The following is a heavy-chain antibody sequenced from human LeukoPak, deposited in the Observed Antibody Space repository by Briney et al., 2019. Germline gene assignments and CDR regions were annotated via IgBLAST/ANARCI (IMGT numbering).Heavy chain of an antibody. D-gene: IGHD2-15*01. CDR1: GFTFSSYS. CDR2: ISSSSSHI. Sequence: GGSLRLSCAASGFTFSSYSMNWVRQAPGKGLEWVSSISSSSSHIYYADSVKGRFTISRDNAKNSLYLQMNSLRAEDTAVYYCARAYCSGGSCYRSFDYWGQGTLVTVSS. CDR3: ARAYCSGGSCYRSFDY. V-gene: IGHV3-21*01. J-gene: IGHJ4*02.